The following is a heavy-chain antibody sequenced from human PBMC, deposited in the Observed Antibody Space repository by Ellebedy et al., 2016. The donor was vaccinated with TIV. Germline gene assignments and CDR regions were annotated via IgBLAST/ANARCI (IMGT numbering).Heavy chain of an antibody. CDR1: GFTFSTYA. CDR2: IWYEGSKK. V-gene: IGHV3-30*02. J-gene: IGHJ4*02. D-gene: IGHD6-25*01. CDR3: AKDTGDSSGWTFDH. Sequence: GESLKISCATSGFTFSTYAMHWVRPAPGKGPGWVALIWYEGSKKYYADSAKGRFTISRDNSKNTQYVQMNSLRAEYTAVKHCAKDTGDSSGWTFDHWGQGTLVHVSS.